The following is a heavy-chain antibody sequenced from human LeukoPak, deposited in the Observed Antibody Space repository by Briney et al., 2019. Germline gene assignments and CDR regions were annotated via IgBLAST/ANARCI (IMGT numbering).Heavy chain of an antibody. Sequence: PGGSLRLSCAASGFTFSSYAMSWVRQAPGKGLEWVSAISGSGGSTYYADSVKGRFTISRDNSKNTLYLQMNSLRAEDTAVYYCAKAYYDSSGPPGGSDAFDIWGQGTMVTVSS. V-gene: IGHV3-23*01. CDR1: GFTFSSYA. CDR3: AKAYYDSSGPPGGSDAFDI. J-gene: IGHJ3*02. D-gene: IGHD3-22*01. CDR2: ISGSGGST.